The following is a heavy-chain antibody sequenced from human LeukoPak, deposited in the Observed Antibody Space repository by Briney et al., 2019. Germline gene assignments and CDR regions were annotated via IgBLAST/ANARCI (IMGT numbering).Heavy chain of an antibody. J-gene: IGHJ4*02. CDR2: IKSKTDGGTT. D-gene: IGHD5-12*01. Sequence: EGSLRLSCAASGFTFSNAWMSWVRQAPGKGLEWVGRIKSKTDGGTTDYAAPVKGRFTISRDDSKNTLYLQMNSLKTEDTAVYYCTTYSGYDYVLDYWGQGTLVTVSS. V-gene: IGHV3-15*01. CDR3: TTYSGYDYVLDY. CDR1: GFTFSNAW.